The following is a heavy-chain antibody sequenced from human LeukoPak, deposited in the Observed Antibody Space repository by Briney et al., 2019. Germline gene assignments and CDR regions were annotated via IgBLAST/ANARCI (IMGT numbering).Heavy chain of an antibody. D-gene: IGHD3-10*01. CDR1: GGPFSGYY. Sequence: PSQTLSLTCGVYGGPFSGYYWTWIRQPPGKGLEWIGEINHSGSTNYIPSLKSRVTVSLDTSKNQFSLKLNSVTAADTAVYCCAGGATPGVFWGQGTLVTVSS. J-gene: IGHJ4*02. V-gene: IGHV4-34*01. CDR2: INHSGST. CDR3: AGGATPGVF.